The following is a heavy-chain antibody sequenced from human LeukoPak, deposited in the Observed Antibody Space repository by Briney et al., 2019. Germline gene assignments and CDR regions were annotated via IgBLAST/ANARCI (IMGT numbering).Heavy chain of an antibody. D-gene: IGHD3-10*01. CDR1: GGSISSYY. CDR2: IYHSGST. Sequence: SETLSLTCTVSGGSISSYYWSWIRQPPGKGLEWIGYIYHSGSTNYNPSLKSRVTISVDTSKNQFSLKLSSVTAADTAVYYCARAPRYYYGSGSGSFDYWGQGTLVTVSS. CDR3: ARAPRYYYGSGSGSFDY. J-gene: IGHJ4*02. V-gene: IGHV4-59*01.